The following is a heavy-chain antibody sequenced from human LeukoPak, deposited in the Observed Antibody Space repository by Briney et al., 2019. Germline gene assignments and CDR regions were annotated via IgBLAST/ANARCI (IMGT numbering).Heavy chain of an antibody. Sequence: ASVKVSCKASRYTFTGYYMHCVRQAPGQGLEWMAWINPNSGGTNYAQKFQGRVTMTRDTSISTAYMELSRLRSDDTAFYYCARIRYCGGISCYYIDYWGQGTLVTVSA. V-gene: IGHV1-2*02. J-gene: IGHJ4*02. D-gene: IGHD2-2*01. CDR2: INPNSGGT. CDR3: ARIRYCGGISCYYIDY. CDR1: RYTFTGYY.